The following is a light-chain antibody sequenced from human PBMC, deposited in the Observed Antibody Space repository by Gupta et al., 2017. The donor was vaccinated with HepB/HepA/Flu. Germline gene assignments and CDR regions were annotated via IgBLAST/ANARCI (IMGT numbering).Light chain of an antibody. CDR2: DVS. J-gene: IGLJ3*02. CDR1: NSDVDGDHY. CDR3: SSCTSSSTGV. Sequence: QSALTQPASVSGSPGQSPTISCTGTNSDVDGDHYFSWYQQHPGKAPELMIYDVSNRPSGGSYRFSGSKSGNTASRTIYGLQAEDEADYDCSSCTSSSTGVFGGGTKLTVL. V-gene: IGLV2-14*03.